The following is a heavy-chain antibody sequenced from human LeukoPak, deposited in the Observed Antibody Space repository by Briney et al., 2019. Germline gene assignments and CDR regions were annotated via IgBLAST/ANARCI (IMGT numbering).Heavy chain of an antibody. CDR3: ASVVTILNYYYYMDV. J-gene: IGHJ6*03. CDR2: IYYSGST. D-gene: IGHD3-3*01. Sequence: SETLSLTCTVSGGSISSSSYYLGWIRHPPGKGLEWIGSIYYSGSTYYNPSLKSRVTISVDTSKNQFSLKLSSVTAADTAVYYCASVVTILNYYYYMDVWGKGTTVTVSS. V-gene: IGHV4-39*01. CDR1: GGSISSSSYY.